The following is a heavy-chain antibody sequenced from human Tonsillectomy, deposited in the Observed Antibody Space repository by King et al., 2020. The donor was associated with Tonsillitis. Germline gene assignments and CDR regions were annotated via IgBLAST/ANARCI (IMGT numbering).Heavy chain of an antibody. CDR3: AKSRTEMATSPFDN. D-gene: IGHD5-24*01. V-gene: IGHV3-23*04. J-gene: IGHJ4*02. Sequence: VQLVESGGGVVQPGGSLRLSCAASGLTFSSYAMSWVRQAPGKGLEWVSRISGSGGRTDYADSVKGRFTISRDNSKNTLYLQMNILRAEDTAVYYCAKSRTEMATSPFDNWGQGTLVTVFS. CDR2: ISGSGGRT. CDR1: GLTFSSYA.